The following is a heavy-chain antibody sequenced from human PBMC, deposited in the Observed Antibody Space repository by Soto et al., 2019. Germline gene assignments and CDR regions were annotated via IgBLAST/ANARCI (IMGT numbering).Heavy chain of an antibody. V-gene: IGHV3-30*18. CDR3: AKDLNDYIWGSEAYYYYYMDV. Sequence: GGSLRLSCAASGFTFSSYGMHWVRQAPGKGLEWVAVISYDGSNKYYADSVKGRFTISRDNSKNTLYLQMNSLRAEDTAVYYCAKDLNDYIWGSEAYYYYYMDVWGKGTTVTVSS. CDR2: ISYDGSNK. CDR1: GFTFSSYG. J-gene: IGHJ6*03. D-gene: IGHD3-16*01.